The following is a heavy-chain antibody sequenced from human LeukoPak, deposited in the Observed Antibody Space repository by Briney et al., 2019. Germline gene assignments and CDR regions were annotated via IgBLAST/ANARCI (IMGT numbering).Heavy chain of an antibody. Sequence: TGGSLRLSCAASGFTFSTYGMHWVRQAPGKGLEWVAFIQYDGSNKYYADSVKGRFTISRDNSENTLYLQMNSLRGEDTAVYYCAANTAMVRSLDYWGQGTLVTVSS. CDR1: GFTFSTYG. CDR2: IQYDGSNK. J-gene: IGHJ4*02. CDR3: AANTAMVRSLDY. D-gene: IGHD5-18*01. V-gene: IGHV3-30*02.